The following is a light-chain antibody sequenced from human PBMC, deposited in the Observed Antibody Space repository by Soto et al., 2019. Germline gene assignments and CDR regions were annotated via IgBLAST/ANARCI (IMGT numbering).Light chain of an antibody. J-gene: IGKJ1*01. Sequence: EMVMTQSPATLSVSLGERATLSCRASQSVSTKLVWYQQKPGQAPRLLIYGASTRATGIPARFSGSGSGTEFTLTISSLQSEDFAVYYCQQHDQGWTFGQGTKVAIK. CDR2: GAS. CDR3: QQHDQGWT. CDR1: QSVSTK. V-gene: IGKV3-15*01.